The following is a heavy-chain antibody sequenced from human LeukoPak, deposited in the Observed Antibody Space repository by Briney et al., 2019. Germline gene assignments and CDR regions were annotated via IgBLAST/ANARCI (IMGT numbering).Heavy chain of an antibody. Sequence: SETLSLTCTVSGGSIGTFYWSWIRRPPGKGLEWIGYIYYTGSTNYNPSLKSRVTISVDTSKNQVSLRLTSVTAADTAVYYCAVILTGSFYGMDVWGQGTTVTVSS. CDR2: IYYTGST. CDR1: GGSIGTFY. CDR3: AVILTGSFYGMDV. V-gene: IGHV4-59*01. J-gene: IGHJ6*02. D-gene: IGHD3-9*01.